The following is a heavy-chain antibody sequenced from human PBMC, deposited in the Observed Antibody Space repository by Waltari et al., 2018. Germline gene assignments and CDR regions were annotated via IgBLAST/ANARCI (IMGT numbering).Heavy chain of an antibody. CDR2: ITSNGVGT. CDR3: VKIADY. V-gene: IGHV3-64D*08. J-gene: IGHJ4*02. Sequence: EMQLVESGGGLVQPGGSLSLSCSVSVFNIAIYTMPWVRQDPVKGLEHVSAITSNGVGTYYTDSVKGRFTISRDNYKNTLYLQMSSLKTDDTAVYYCVKIADYWGQGTLVTVSS. CDR1: VFNIAIYT.